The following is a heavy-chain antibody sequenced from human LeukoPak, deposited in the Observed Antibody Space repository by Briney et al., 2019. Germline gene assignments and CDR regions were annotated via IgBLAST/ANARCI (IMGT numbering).Heavy chain of an antibody. V-gene: IGHV3-7*03. D-gene: IGHD1-1*01. CDR1: GYTFRDFW. Sequence: PGGSLRLSCAASGYTFRDFWVSWVGQARGKGLEWVANIQQNGIEKYSVEGRFTISRDNVNSLLYLRINSLRADDTAMYYCARDRDGKDLWGQGTLFTVSS. J-gene: IGHJ5*02. CDR3: ARDRDGKDL. CDR2: IQQNGIEK.